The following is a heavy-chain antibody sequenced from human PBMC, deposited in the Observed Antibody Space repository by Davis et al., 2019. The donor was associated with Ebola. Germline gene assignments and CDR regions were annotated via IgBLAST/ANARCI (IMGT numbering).Heavy chain of an antibody. D-gene: IGHD4-17*01. V-gene: IGHV3-7*03. CDR2: IKQDGSEK. CDR1: GFTFSSYW. CDR3: ARASNPEYGDYYYGMDV. Sequence: PGGSLRLSCAASGFTFSSYWMSWVRQAPGKGLEWVANIKQDGSEKYYVDSVKGRFTISRDNAKNSLYLQMNSLRAEDTAVYYCARASNPEYGDYYYGMDVWGQGTTVTVSS. J-gene: IGHJ6*02.